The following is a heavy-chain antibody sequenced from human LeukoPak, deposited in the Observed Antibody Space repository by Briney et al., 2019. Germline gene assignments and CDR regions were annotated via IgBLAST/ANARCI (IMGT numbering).Heavy chain of an antibody. CDR1: GGSFSGYY. V-gene: IGHV4-59*08. CDR2: IYYSGST. CDR3: ARSSGQRAVDY. Sequence: SETLSLTCAVYGGSFSGYYWSWIRQPPGKGLEWIGYIYYSGSTNYNPSLKSRVTISVDTSKNQFSLKLSSVTAADTAVYYCARSSGQRAVDYWGQGTLVTVSS. J-gene: IGHJ4*02.